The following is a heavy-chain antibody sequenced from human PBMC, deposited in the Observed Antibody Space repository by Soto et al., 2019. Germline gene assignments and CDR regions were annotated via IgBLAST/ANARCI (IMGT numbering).Heavy chain of an antibody. CDR1: GFTFDDYA. J-gene: IGHJ3*02. V-gene: IGHV3-9*01. Sequence: EVQLVESGGGLVQPGRSLRLSCAASGFTFDDYAMHWVRQAPGKGLEWVSGISWNSDNIVYADSVKGRFTISRDKAKNSLSLQMNSLSAEDKDLYYCAKALYRNYGDALDIWGQGTMVTVSS. CDR2: ISWNSDNI. CDR3: AKALYRNYGDALDI. D-gene: IGHD4-4*01.